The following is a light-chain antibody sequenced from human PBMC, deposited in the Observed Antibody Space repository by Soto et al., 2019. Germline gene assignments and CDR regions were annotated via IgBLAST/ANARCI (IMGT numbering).Light chain of an antibody. CDR1: QSLLHSNGYNY. Sequence: DIVMTQSPLSLPVTPGEPASISCRSSQSLLHSNGYNYLDWYLQKLGQSPQLLIYLGSNRSSGVPDRFSGSGSGTDFTLKISRVEAEDVGVYYCMQALQTSPPTFGPGTKVDIK. J-gene: IGKJ3*01. CDR2: LGS. V-gene: IGKV2-28*01. CDR3: MQALQTSPPT.